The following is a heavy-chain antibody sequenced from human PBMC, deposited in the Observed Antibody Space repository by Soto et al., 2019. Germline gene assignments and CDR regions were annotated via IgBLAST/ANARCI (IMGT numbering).Heavy chain of an antibody. Sequence: SETLSLTCTVSGESIRSDTDYWAWIRQPPGKGPEWIGSIYYSGSTNYNPSLKSRVTISIDTSKNQFSLKLSSVTAADTAVYYCARHPTVTEYYFDYWGQGTLGTVSS. CDR3: ARHPTVTEYYFDY. D-gene: IGHD4-17*01. V-gene: IGHV4-39*01. CDR2: IYYSGST. J-gene: IGHJ4*02. CDR1: GESIRSDTDY.